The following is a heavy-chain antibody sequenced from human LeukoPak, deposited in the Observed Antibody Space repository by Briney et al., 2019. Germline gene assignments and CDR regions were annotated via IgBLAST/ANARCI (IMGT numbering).Heavy chain of an antibody. D-gene: IGHD6-19*01. CDR1: GFTFSTNA. J-gene: IGHJ4*02. V-gene: IGHV3-23*01. CDR3: AKVLAVAGGY. CDR2: ISGSGGST. Sequence: GGSLRLSCAASGFTFSTNAMSWVRQAPRQELEWVSTISGSGGSTYYADSVEGRFTISRDSSKNTLYLQMNSLRAEDTAVYYCAKVLAVAGGYWGQGTLVTVSS.